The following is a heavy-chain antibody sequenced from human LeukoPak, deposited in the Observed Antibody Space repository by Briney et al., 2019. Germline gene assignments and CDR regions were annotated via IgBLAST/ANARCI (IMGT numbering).Heavy chain of an antibody. CDR2: INHSGST. CDR1: GGSFSGYY. V-gene: IGHV4-34*01. J-gene: IGHJ5*02. D-gene: IGHD6-13*01. CDR3: ARGKAAAGNSLWFDP. Sequence: SETLSLTCAVYGGSFSGYYWSWIRQPPGKRLEWIGEINHSGSTNYNPSLKSRVTISVDTSKNQFSLKLSSVTAADTVVYYCARGKAAAGNSLWFDPWGQGTLVTVSS.